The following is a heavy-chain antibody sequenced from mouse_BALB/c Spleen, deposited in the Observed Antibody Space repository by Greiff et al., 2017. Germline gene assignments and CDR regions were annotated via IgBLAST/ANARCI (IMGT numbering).Heavy chain of an antibody. Sequence: VQLQESGAELMKPGASVKISCKATGYTFSSYWIEWVKQRPGHGLEWIGEILPGSGSTNYNEKFKGKATFTADTSSNTAYMQLSSLTSEDSAVYYCARGGVYGNYDCFDYWGQGTTLTVSS. CDR1: GYTFSSYW. CDR3: ARGGVYGNYDCFDY. CDR2: ILPGSGST. V-gene: IGHV1-9*01. D-gene: IGHD2-1*01. J-gene: IGHJ2*01.